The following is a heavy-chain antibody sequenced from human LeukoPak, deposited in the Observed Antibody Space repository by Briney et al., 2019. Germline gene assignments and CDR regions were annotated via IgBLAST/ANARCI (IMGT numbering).Heavy chain of an antibody. CDR3: ARSSMVRGVIARYYFDY. CDR1: GFTFSDYY. V-gene: IGHV3-66*01. D-gene: IGHD3-10*01. Sequence: GGSLRLSCAASGFTFSDYYMSWVRQAPGKGLEWVSVIYSGGSTYYADSVKGRFTISRDNSKNTLYLQMNSLRAEDTAVYYCARSSMVRGVIARYYFDYWGQGTLVTVSS. CDR2: IYSGGST. J-gene: IGHJ4*02.